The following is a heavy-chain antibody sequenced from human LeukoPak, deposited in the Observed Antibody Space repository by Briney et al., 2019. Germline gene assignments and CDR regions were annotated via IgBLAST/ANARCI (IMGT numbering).Heavy chain of an antibody. Sequence: GRSLRLSCAASGFSFDDYAMHWVRQTPGKGLEWVSGITKNSGTIVYADSVKGRFTISRDNARNSLYLQMNSLRAEDTALYYCVKDLNVGGATGFFDLWGRGTLVTVSS. CDR2: ITKNSGTI. D-gene: IGHD3-10*02. V-gene: IGHV3-9*01. J-gene: IGHJ2*01. CDR1: GFSFDDYA. CDR3: VKDLNVGGATGFFDL.